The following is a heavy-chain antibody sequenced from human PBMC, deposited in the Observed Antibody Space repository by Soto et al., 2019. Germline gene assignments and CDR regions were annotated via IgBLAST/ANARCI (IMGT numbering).Heavy chain of an antibody. D-gene: IGHD2-2*03. Sequence: QVQLVQSGAEVKKPGSSVKVSCKASGGTFSSYTISWVRQAPGQGLEWMGRIIPILGIAHYAQKFQGRVTITADKSTSTAYRERSSLRAEDTAVYYCTLLDSTRLGACDYCGRGTLVTVSS. CDR3: TLLDSTRLGACDY. CDR2: IIPILGIA. J-gene: IGHJ4*02. CDR1: GGTFSSYT. V-gene: IGHV1-69*02.